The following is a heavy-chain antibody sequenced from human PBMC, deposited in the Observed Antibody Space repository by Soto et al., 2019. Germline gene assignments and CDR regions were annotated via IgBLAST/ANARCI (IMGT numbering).Heavy chain of an antibody. J-gene: IGHJ6*02. V-gene: IGHV3-30*02. CDR2: IWRDGSQK. CDR3: AKGILSATIGPYAMDV. Sequence: PGGSLRLSCTASGLNFSSYAMHWVRQAPGKGLDWVAVIWRDGSQKLYGDSVRGRFDISRDNSKNTLYVQVNSLRPEDTAVYYCAKGILSATIGPYAMDVWGQGTTVTVSS. CDR1: GLNFSSYA. D-gene: IGHD3-16*01.